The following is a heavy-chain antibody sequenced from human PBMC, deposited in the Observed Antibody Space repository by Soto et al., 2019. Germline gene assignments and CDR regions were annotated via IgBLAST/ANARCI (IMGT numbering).Heavy chain of an antibody. CDR1: GGSVSSGSYY. Sequence: SEALSLNCTVSGGSVSSGSYYWSWIRQPPGKGLEWIGYIYYSGSTNYNPSLKSRVTISVDTSKNQFSLKLRSVTAADTAEYYCARVNGGPYFFDYWGPGTLVTVYS. D-gene: IGHD2-8*01. J-gene: IGHJ4*02. CDR3: ARVNGGPYFFDY. CDR2: IYYSGST. V-gene: IGHV4-61*01.